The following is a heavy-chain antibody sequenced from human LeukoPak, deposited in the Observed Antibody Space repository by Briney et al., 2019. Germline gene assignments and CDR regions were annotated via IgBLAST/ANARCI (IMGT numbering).Heavy chain of an antibody. Sequence: QPGRSLRLSCVASGFSVSSDYMTWVRQAPAKGLEWVSVLYRGGSTYCADSVKRRFTIYRDNSKNTLYLQMNNLRVEDTAVYYCARYHTALNYWGQGTLVSASS. J-gene: IGHJ4*02. CDR2: LYRGGST. D-gene: IGHD5-18*01. CDR1: GFSVSSDY. V-gene: IGHV3-53*01. CDR3: ARYHTALNY.